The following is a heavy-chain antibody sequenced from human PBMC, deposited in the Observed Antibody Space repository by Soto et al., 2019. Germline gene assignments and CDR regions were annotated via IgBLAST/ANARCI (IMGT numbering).Heavy chain of an antibody. D-gene: IGHD3-16*01. V-gene: IGHV3-74*01. CDR3: VTSGGFDH. J-gene: IGHJ5*02. Sequence: EVQLMESGGGLVQPGGSLRLSCVASGFTFSNYWMHWVRQAPGKGLVWVSRINSDGSTRSYAESVKGRFTISRDNVKNTLYLQMNSLRAEDTAVYYGVTSGGFDHWGQGTLVTVSS. CDR1: GFTFSNYW. CDR2: INSDGSTR.